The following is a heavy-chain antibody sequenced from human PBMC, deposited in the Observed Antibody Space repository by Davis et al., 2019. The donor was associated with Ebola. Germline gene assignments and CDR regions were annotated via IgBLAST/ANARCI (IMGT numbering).Heavy chain of an antibody. V-gene: IGHV4-34*01. CDR3: ARALKGYCTGGVCPTPYFDY. D-gene: IGHD2-8*02. CDR2: INHSGST. J-gene: IGHJ4*02. CDR1: GGSISSYY. Sequence: SETLSLTCTVSGGSISSYYWGWIRQPPGKGLEWIGEINHSGSTNYNPSLKSRVTISVDTSKNQFSLKLSSVTAADTAVYYCARALKGYCTGGVCPTPYFDYWGQGTLVTVSS.